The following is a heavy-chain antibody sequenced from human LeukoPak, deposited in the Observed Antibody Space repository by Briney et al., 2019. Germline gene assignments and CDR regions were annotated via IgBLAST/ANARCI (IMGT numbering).Heavy chain of an antibody. J-gene: IGHJ5*02. CDR1: GYTFTSYG. D-gene: IGHD2-2*01. CDR2: ISAYNGNT. V-gene: IGHV1-18*01. CDR3: ARGGIVVVPAAMILNWFDP. Sequence: GASVKVSCKASGYTFTSYGISWVRQAPGQGLEWMGWISAYNGNTNYAQKLQGRVTMTTDTSTSTAYMELRSLRSDDTAVYYCARGGIVVVPAAMILNWFDPWGQGTLVTVSS.